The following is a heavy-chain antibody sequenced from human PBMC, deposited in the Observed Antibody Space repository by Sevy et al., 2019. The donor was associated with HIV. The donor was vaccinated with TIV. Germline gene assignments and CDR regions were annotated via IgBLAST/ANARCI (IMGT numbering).Heavy chain of an antibody. J-gene: IGHJ6*02. CDR2: IKQDGSQK. CDR3: ARSYIGSGTSYGMDV. Sequence: GGSLRLSCPASGFTLSSYWMSWVRQAPGKGLEWVANIKQDGSQKYYVDSVKGRFTISRDNAKSSLYLQWNSLRAEDTAIYYCARSYIGSGTSYGMDVWGQGTTVTVSS. CDR1: GFTLSSYW. V-gene: IGHV3-7*01. D-gene: IGHD3-10*01.